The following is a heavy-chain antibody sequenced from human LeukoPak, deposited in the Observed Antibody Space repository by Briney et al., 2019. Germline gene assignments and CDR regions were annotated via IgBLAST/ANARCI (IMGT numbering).Heavy chain of an antibody. J-gene: IGHJ3*02. Sequence: SETLSLTCTVSGGSISSGDYYWSWIRQPPGKGLEWLGYIYYSGSTYYNPSLKSRVTISVDTSKNQFSLKLSSVTAADTAVYYCARERLNQLLYFDAFDIWGQGTMVTVSS. V-gene: IGHV4-30-4*08. CDR1: GGSISSGDYY. CDR3: ARERLNQLLYFDAFDI. CDR2: IYYSGST. D-gene: IGHD2-2*02.